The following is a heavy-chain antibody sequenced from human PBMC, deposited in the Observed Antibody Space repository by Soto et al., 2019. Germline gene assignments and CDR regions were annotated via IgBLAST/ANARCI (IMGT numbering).Heavy chain of an antibody. Sequence: QVQLVQSGAEVKKPGASVKVSCMASGYTFTSYAMHWVRQAPGQRLEWMGWINAGNGNTKYSQKFQGRVTITRDTSASTAYMELSSLRSEDTAVYYCARTYGSGSYRFDYWGQGTLVTVSS. D-gene: IGHD3-10*01. CDR3: ARTYGSGSYRFDY. CDR2: INAGNGNT. CDR1: GYTFTSYA. V-gene: IGHV1-3*01. J-gene: IGHJ4*02.